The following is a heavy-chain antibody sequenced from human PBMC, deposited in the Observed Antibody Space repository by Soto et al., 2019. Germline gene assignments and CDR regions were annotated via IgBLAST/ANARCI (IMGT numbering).Heavy chain of an antibody. CDR2: ISYDGSNK. J-gene: IGHJ4*02. CDR3: VRWNGFGDY. CDR1: GFTFSSYG. V-gene: IGHV3-30*03. D-gene: IGHD1-1*01. Sequence: GGSLRLSCAASGFTFSSYGMHWVRQAPGKGLEWVAVISYDGSNKYYADSVKGRFTISRDDSKSTVYLQMNSLGVDDTAVYYCVRWNGFGDYWGQGTLVTVSS.